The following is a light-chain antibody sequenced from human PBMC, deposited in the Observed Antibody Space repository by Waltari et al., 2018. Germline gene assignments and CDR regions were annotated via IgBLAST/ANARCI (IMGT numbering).Light chain of an antibody. CDR3: QQLLT. Sequence: DIQMTQSPSSLSASVGDRVTITCQASQDISNYLNWYQQKPGKAPKLLIYDASNLETGVPSRFSGSGSGTDFTFTISSLQPEDIATYYCQQLLTFGGRTKVEIK. CDR2: DAS. CDR1: QDISNY. J-gene: IGKJ4*01. V-gene: IGKV1-33*01.